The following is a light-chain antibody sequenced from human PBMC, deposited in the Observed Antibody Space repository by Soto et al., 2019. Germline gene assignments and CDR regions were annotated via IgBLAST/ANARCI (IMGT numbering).Light chain of an antibody. V-gene: IGKV3-20*01. CDR2: GAS. CDR3: QQYMSSVT. Sequence: EVVLTQSPRSLSLSPGQRATLSCRASQSVDSTFFAWYQKKPGQAPRLLIYGASKRATGIPDRFSGSGSGTDFTLIISRLEPEDFAVYYCQQYMSSVTFGQGTKMEIK. J-gene: IGKJ1*01. CDR1: QSVDSTF.